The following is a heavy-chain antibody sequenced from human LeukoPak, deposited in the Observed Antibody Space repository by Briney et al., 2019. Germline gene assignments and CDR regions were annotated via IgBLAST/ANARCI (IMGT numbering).Heavy chain of an antibody. CDR2: IYYSGST. J-gene: IGHJ5*02. V-gene: IGHV4-39*01. CDR3: ARYQLLRAWFDP. Sequence: SETLSLTCTVSGGSISSSSYYWGWIRQPPGKGLEWIGSIYYSGSTYYNPSLKSRVTISVDTSKNQFSLKLSSVTAADTAVYYCARYQLLRAWFDPWGQGTLVTVSS. D-gene: IGHD2-2*01. CDR1: GGSISSSSYY.